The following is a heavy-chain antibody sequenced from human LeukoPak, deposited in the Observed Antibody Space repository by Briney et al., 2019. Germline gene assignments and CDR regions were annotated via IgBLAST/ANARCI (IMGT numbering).Heavy chain of an antibody. CDR1: GYTLTELS. J-gene: IGHJ4*02. V-gene: IGHV1-46*01. CDR2: INPSGGST. CDR3: ARALKIVVVAATSRSPLGY. D-gene: IGHD2-15*01. Sequence: GASVKVSCKVSGYTLTELSMHWVRQAPGQGLEWMGIINPSGGSTSYAQKFQGRVTMTRDTSTSTVYMELSSLRSEDTAVYYCARALKIVVVAATSRSPLGYWGQGTLVTVSS.